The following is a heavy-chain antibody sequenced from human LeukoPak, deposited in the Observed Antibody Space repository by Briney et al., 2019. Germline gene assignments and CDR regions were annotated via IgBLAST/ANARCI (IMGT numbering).Heavy chain of an antibody. CDR3: ARGQGGYYRLPPDY. D-gene: IGHD3-22*01. V-gene: IGHV3-21*01. J-gene: IGHJ4*02. CDR1: GFTFSSYS. CDR2: ISSSSSYI. Sequence: GGSLRLSFAASGFTFSSYSMNWVRQAPGKGLEWVSSISSSSSYIYYADSVKGRFTISRDNAKNSLYLQMNSLRAEDTAVYYCARGQGGYYRLPPDYWGQGTLVTVSS.